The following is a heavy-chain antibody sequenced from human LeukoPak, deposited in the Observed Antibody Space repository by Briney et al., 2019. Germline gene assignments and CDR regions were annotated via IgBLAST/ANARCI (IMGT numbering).Heavy chain of an antibody. CDR3: ARDRIATAGFDY. Sequence: SETLSLTCNVSGGSISSYYWSWIRQPAGKGLEWIGRIYTSGSTSYNPSLEGRVTISVDTPKNQFSLKLTSVTAADTAVYYCARDRIATAGFDYWGQGALVTVSS. CDR1: GGSISSYY. V-gene: IGHV4-4*07. J-gene: IGHJ4*02. D-gene: IGHD6-13*01. CDR2: IYTSGST.